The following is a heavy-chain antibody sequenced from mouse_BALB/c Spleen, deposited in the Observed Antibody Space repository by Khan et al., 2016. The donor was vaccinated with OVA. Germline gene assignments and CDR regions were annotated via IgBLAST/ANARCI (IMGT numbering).Heavy chain of an antibody. V-gene: IGHV1-5*01. CDR3: TRFGYLFAY. CDR1: GYTFTSYW. D-gene: IGHD2-2*01. Sequence: VQLKQSGTVLARPGTSVKMSCKASGYTFTSYWMHWVKQRPGQGQEWIGAIYPGNSDTSYNQKFKGQAKLTAVTSTSTAYMELSSLTNEDSAVYYCTRFGYLFAYWGQGTLVTVSA. J-gene: IGHJ3*01. CDR2: IYPGNSDT.